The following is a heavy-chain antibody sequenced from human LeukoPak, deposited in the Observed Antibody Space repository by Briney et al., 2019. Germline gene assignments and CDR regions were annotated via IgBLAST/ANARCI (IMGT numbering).Heavy chain of an antibody. CDR3: ASDGPTYCGGDCHYGMDV. J-gene: IGHJ6*02. V-gene: IGHV4-34*01. Sequence: SETLSLTCAVYGGSFSGYYWSWIRQPPGKGLEWIGEINHSGSTNYNPSLKSRVTISVDTSKNPFSLKLSSVTAADTAVYYCASDGPTYCGGDCHYGMDVWGQGTTVTVSS. D-gene: IGHD2-21*02. CDR2: INHSGST. CDR1: GGSFSGYY.